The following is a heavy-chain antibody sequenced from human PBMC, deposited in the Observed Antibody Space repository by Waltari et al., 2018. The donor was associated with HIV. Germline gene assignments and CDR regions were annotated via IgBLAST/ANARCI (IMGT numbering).Heavy chain of an antibody. V-gene: IGHV5-10-1*01. CDR3: ARHRDIVVVPAAIHNWFDP. CDR2: IEPSDSYT. CDR1: GYSFTSYW. J-gene: IGHJ5*02. D-gene: IGHD2-2*02. Sequence: EVQLVQSGAEVKKPGESLRISCKGSGYSFTSYWISWVRQMPGKGLEWMGRIEPSDSYTTYSPSFQGHVTISADKSISTAYLQWSSLKASDTAMYYCARHRDIVVVPAAIHNWFDPWGQGTLVTVSS.